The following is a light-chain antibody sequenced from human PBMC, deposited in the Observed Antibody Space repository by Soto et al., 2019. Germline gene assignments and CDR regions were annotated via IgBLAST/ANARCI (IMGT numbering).Light chain of an antibody. CDR1: SSDIGAYNF. Sequence: HSVLTKPASVNGAPGQSITISCTGTSSDIGAYNFVSWYQQHPGKAPKLMLYDVNIRPSGVSNRFSGSKSGNTASLTISGLQAEDEADYYCTSWTTSTTMIFGGGTKVTVL. CDR2: DVN. V-gene: IGLV2-14*03. CDR3: TSWTTSTTMI. J-gene: IGLJ2*01.